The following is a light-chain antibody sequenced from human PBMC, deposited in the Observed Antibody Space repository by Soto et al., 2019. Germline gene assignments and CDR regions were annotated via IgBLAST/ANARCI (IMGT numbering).Light chain of an antibody. Sequence: QSALTQPASVSGSPGQSITISCTGTSSDIGAYDYVSWYQQHPGKAPKLMIYEVTNRPSGVSARFSASKSGNTASLTISGLQAEDEADYYCCAQVFGRTRVFGGGTQLTVL. V-gene: IGLV2-14*01. CDR2: EVT. CDR1: SSDIGAYDY. J-gene: IGLJ3*02. CDR3: CAQVFGRTRV.